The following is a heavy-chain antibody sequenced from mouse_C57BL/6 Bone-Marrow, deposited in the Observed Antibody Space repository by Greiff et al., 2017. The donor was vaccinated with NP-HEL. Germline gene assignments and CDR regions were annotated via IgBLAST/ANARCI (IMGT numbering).Heavy chain of an antibody. CDR3: TADYSFAY. D-gene: IGHD2-12*01. V-gene: IGHV14-4*01. CDR1: GFNIKDDY. CDR2: IDPENGDT. Sequence: VQLKQSAAELVRSGASVKLSCTASGFNIKDDYMHWVKQRPEQGLEWIGWIDPENGDTEYASKFQGKATITADTSSNTAYLQLSSLTSEDTAVYYCTADYSFAYWGQGTLITVSA. J-gene: IGHJ3*01.